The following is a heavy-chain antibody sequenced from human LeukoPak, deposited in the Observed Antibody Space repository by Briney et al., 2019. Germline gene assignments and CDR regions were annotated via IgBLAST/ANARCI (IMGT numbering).Heavy chain of an antibody. CDR3: ARYYCGPSSCPGVDF. D-gene: IGHD3-10*01. Sequence: TLSLTCTVSGGSISTVGYYWNWIRHHPGEGLEWIGYIAHNGNTYYNPSHKSRLTISLDTSKNQFSLNLRSMTAADTALYYGARYYCGPSSCPGVDFWGQGTLVTVSS. CDR1: GGSISTVGYY. J-gene: IGHJ4*02. CDR2: IAHNGNT. V-gene: IGHV4-31*03.